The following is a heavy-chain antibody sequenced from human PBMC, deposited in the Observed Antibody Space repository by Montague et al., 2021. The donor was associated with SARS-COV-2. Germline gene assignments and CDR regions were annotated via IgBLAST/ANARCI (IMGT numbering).Heavy chain of an antibody. D-gene: IGHD3-10*01. J-gene: IGHJ4*02. CDR1: GFSLTTSGFS. Sequence: PALVKPTQTLTLTCTFSGFSLTTSGFSVGWIRQPPGKALEWPALIYWRDDKRYSPSLKSRLTITKDTSKNQVVLTPADMDSVDTATYYCAHRQFGSGAPPFDYWGQGVLVTVSS. V-gene: IGHV2-5*01. CDR3: AHRQFGSGAPPFDY. CDR2: IYWRDDK.